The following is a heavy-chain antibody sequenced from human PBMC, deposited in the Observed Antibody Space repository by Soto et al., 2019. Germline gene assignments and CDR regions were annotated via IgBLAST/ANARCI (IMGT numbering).Heavy chain of an antibody. CDR3: ERWRGRVGVFDY. CDR1: GGTFSSYT. J-gene: IGHJ4*02. Sequence: QVQLVQSGAEVKKPGSSVKVSCKASGGTFSSYTISWVRQAPGQGLEWMGRIIPILGIANYAQKFQGRVTISADKSTSTAYMELSSLRSEDTAVYYCERWRGRVGVFDYWGQGTLVTVSS. V-gene: IGHV1-69*02. CDR2: IIPILGIA. D-gene: IGHD3-10*01.